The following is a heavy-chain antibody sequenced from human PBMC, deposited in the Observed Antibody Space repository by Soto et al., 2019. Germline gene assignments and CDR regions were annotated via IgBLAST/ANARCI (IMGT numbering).Heavy chain of an antibody. CDR3: ARGVAAAGSIPFDY. CDR2: ISYDGTNK. CDR1: GFTFSSYT. J-gene: IGHJ4*02. D-gene: IGHD6-13*01. V-gene: IGHV3-30-3*01. Sequence: QVQLVECGGGVVQPGRSLRLSCAASGFTFSSYTMHWVRQAPGKGLEWVAVISYDGTNKYYADSVKGRFTISRDNSKNTLYLQMNSLRAEDTAVYYCARGVAAAGSIPFDYWVQGTLVTVSS.